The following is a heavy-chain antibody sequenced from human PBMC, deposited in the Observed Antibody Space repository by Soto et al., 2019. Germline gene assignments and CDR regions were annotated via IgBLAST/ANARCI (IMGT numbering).Heavy chain of an antibody. CDR2: IGTAGDT. D-gene: IGHD2-15*01. J-gene: IGHJ3*02. Sequence: PGGSLRLSCVASGFTFSSYDMHWVRQATGKGLEWVSAIGTAGDTYYPGSVKGRFTISRENAKNSLYLQMNSLRAGDTAVYYCARGISAGYCSGGSCLSDAFDIWGQGTMVTVSS. CDR1: GFTFSSYD. CDR3: ARGISAGYCSGGSCLSDAFDI. V-gene: IGHV3-13*01.